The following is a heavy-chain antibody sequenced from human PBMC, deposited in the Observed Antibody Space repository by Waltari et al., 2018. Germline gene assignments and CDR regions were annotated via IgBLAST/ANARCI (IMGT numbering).Heavy chain of an antibody. J-gene: IGHJ4*02. CDR2: IKQDGSEK. CDR1: GFTFSSYW. D-gene: IGHD3-22*01. Sequence: EVQLVESGGGLVQPGGSLRLSCAASGFTFSSYWMSWVRQAPGKGLEWVANIKQDGSEKYYVDSVKGRFTISRDNAKNSLYLQMNSLRAEETAVYYCARDAAFIYDSSGYYYFDYWGQGTLVTVSS. CDR3: ARDAAFIYDSSGYYYFDY. V-gene: IGHV3-7*01.